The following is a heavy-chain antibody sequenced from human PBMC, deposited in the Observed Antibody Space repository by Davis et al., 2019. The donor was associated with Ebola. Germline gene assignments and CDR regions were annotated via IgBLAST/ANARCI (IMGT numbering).Heavy chain of an antibody. V-gene: IGHV1-8*01. D-gene: IGHD5-12*01. CDR1: GYSFTSYD. Sequence: AASVKVSCKASGYSFTSYDIKWVRQATGQGLEWMGWMNPNSGNTGYAQKFQGRVTMTRNTHISTAYMELSSLRSEDTAVYFCARGPASGYELGLFDPWGQGTLVTVSS. CDR2: MNPNSGNT. CDR3: ARGPASGYELGLFDP. J-gene: IGHJ5*02.